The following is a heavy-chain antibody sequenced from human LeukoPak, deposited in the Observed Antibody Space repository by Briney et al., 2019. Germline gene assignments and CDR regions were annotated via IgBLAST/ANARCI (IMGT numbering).Heavy chain of an antibody. Sequence: PGGSLRLSCSASGFTFSNYWMSWVRQAPGKGLEWVANIKQDESEKYYVDSVKGRFTISRDNAKNSLYLQMNSLRAEDTAVYYCAYDIYDSSGYYDYWGQGTLVTVSS. J-gene: IGHJ4*02. D-gene: IGHD3-22*01. CDR1: GFTFSNYW. CDR2: IKQDESEK. V-gene: IGHV3-7*01. CDR3: AYDIYDSSGYYDY.